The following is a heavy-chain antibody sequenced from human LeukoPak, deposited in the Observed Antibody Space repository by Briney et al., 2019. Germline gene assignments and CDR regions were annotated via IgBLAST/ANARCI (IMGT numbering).Heavy chain of an antibody. Sequence: SETLSLTCAVYGGSFSGYYWNWIRQPPGKGLEWIGEINHSGSTSYNPSLKSRVTISVDTSKNQFSLRLSSVTAADTAVYYCARGRLGYLRHWGQGTLVTVSS. V-gene: IGHV4-34*01. CDR3: ARGRLGYLRH. J-gene: IGHJ1*01. CDR1: GGSFSGYY. CDR2: INHSGST. D-gene: IGHD1-1*01.